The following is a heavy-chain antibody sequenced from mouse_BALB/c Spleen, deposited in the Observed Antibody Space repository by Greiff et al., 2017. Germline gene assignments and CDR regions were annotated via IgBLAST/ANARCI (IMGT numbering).Heavy chain of an antibody. J-gene: IGHJ3*01. Sequence: VQLQQSGAELVKPGASVKLSCKASGYTFTSYYMYWVKQRPGQGLEWIGEINPSNGGTNFNEKFKSKATLTVDKSSSTAYMQLSSLTSEDSAVYYCTSSGAYYGSSSWFAYWGQGTLVTVSA. V-gene: IGHV1S81*02. CDR2: INPSNGGT. D-gene: IGHD1-1*01. CDR1: GYTFTSYY. CDR3: TSSGAYYGSSSWFAY.